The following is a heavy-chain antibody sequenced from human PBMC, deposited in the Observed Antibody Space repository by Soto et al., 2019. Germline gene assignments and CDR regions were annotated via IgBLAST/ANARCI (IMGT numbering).Heavy chain of an antibody. Sequence: QVQLQESGPGLVKPSGTLSLTCAVSSGSISSSNWWSWVRQPPGKGLEWIGEIYHSGSTNYNPSLKCRVTISVDKSKNQFSLKLSSVTAADTAVYYCARVGSRWLDGGGNFDYWGQGTLVTVSS. V-gene: IGHV4-4*02. D-gene: IGHD6-19*01. J-gene: IGHJ4*02. CDR1: SGSISSSNW. CDR3: ARVGSRWLDGGGNFDY. CDR2: IYHSGST.